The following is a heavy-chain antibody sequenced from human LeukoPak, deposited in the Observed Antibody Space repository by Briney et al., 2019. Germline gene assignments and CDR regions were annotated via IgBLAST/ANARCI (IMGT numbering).Heavy chain of an antibody. V-gene: IGHV3-74*01. CDR1: GFTFSSNW. CDR3: ARVDYGDYVAAVDV. D-gene: IGHD4-17*01. J-gene: IGHJ3*01. Sequence: GGSLRLSCAASGFTFSSNWMHWVRHTPGKGLVWVSRISRDGSDTSYADSVKGRFTISRDNAKNTLYLHMNSLTVEDTAVYHCARVDYGDYVAAVDVWGQGTMVTVFS. CDR2: ISRDGSDT.